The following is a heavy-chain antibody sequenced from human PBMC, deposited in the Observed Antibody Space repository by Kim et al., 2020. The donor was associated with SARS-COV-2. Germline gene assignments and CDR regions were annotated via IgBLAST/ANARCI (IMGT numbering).Heavy chain of an antibody. CDR3: ANPPLGVVKDP. Sequence: GGSLRLSCAASGFTFSSYAMSWVRQAPGKGLEWVSAISGSGGSTYYADSVKGRFTISRDNSKNTLYLQMNSLRAKDTAVYYCANPPLGVVKDPWGQGTLVTVSS. CDR2: ISGSGGST. CDR1: GFTFSSYA. J-gene: IGHJ5*02. V-gene: IGHV3-23*01. D-gene: IGHD2-21*01.